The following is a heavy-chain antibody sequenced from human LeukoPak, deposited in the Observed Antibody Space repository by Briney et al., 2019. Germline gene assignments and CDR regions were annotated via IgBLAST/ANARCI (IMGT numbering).Heavy chain of an antibody. CDR2: IYYRGNS. J-gene: IGHJ4*02. D-gene: IGHD6-19*01. CDR3: AREVVAMAGSYFDS. Sequence: SETLSLTCTVSSDSISSYYWTWLRQPPGKGLEWIGYIYYRGNSNYDPYLRSRVTISVDTSKKQFSLKLRSVTAADTAVYFCAREVVAMAGSYFDSWGQGTLVTVSS. CDR1: SDSISSYY. V-gene: IGHV4-59*01.